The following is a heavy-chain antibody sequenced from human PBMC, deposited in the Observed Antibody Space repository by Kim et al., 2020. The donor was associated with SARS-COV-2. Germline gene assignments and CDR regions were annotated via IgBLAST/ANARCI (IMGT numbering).Heavy chain of an antibody. CDR1: GGTFSSYA. CDR3: ASNGPSVPSIAAAAKDKEYYYYYYGMDV. V-gene: IGHV1-69*13. Sequence: SVKVSCKASGGTFSSYAISWVRQAPGQGLEWMGGIIPIFGTANYAQKFQGRVTITADESTSTAYMELSSLRSEDTAVYYCASNGPSVPSIAAAAKDKEYYYYYYGMDVWGQGTTVTVSS. D-gene: IGHD6-13*01. J-gene: IGHJ6*02. CDR2: IIPIFGTA.